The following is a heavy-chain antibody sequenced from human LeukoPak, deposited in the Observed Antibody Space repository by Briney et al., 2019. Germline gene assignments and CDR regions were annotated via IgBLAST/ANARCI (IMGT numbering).Heavy chain of an antibody. Sequence: ASVKVSCKASGYTFTRQYLHWVRQAPGQGLEWMGFINPKNGGTTYAQKFQDRLTISRDTSISAAYMELSRLGSADTAVYYCVTDQGRGQGTLVTVSS. V-gene: IGHV1-2*02. CDR1: GYTFTRQY. J-gene: IGHJ4*02. CDR2: INPKNGGT. CDR3: VTDQG.